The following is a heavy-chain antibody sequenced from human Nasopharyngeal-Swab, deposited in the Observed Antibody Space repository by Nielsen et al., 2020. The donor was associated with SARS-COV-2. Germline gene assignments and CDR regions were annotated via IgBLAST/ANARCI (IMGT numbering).Heavy chain of an antibody. D-gene: IGHD3-16*01. V-gene: IGHV7-4-1*02. CDR3: ARDLGEGDYDYVWGSYTPKRGILDY. CDR2: INTNTGNP. Sequence: WVRQAPGQGLEWMGWINTNTGNPTYAQGFTGRFVFSLDTSVSTAYLQISSLKAEDTAVYYCARDLGEGDYDYVWGSYTPKRGILDYWGQGTLVTVSS. J-gene: IGHJ4*02.